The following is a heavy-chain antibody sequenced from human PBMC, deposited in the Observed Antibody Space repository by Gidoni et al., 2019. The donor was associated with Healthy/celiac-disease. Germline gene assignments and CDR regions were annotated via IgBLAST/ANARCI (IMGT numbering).Heavy chain of an antibody. CDR1: GGSSSGYY. CDR3: ARGSIAAAGTKEKVDY. CDR2: INHSGST. Sequence: QLQQSGAGVLIPSHTLSFTCAVYGGSSSGYYWSWTRQHPGKGLEWSGEINHSGSTNYNPSLKGRVTISVDTSKNKFSLKLSSVTAADTAVYYCARGSIAAAGTKEKVDYWGQGTLVTVSS. D-gene: IGHD6-13*01. V-gene: IGHV4-34*01. J-gene: IGHJ4*02.